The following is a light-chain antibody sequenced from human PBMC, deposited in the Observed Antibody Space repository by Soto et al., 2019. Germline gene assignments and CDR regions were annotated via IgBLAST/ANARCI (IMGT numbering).Light chain of an antibody. CDR1: SSDIGGYNS. V-gene: IGLV2-8*01. CDR3: SSYAGSNNYV. Sequence: QSALTQSPSASGSPGQSVTISCTGTSSDIGGYNSVSWYQQHPGKAPKLIISEVSKRPSGVPDRFSGSKSGNTASLTVSGLQAEDEADYYCSSYAGSNNYVFGTGTKVTVL. J-gene: IGLJ1*01. CDR2: EVS.